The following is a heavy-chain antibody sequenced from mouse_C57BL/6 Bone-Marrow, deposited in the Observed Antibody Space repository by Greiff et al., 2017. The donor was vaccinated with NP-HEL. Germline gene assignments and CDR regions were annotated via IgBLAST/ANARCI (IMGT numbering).Heavy chain of an antibody. D-gene: IGHD2-2*01. J-gene: IGHJ3*01. V-gene: IGHV1-52*01. Sequence: QVQLQQPGAELVRPGSSVKLSCKASGYTFTSYWMHWVKQRPIQGLEWIGNIDPSDSETPYNQKFKDKATLTVDKSSSTAYMQLSSLTSEDSAVYYCAREGGYGYAGGFAYWGQGTLVTVSA. CDR1: GYTFTSYW. CDR3: AREGGYGYAGGFAY. CDR2: IDPSDSET.